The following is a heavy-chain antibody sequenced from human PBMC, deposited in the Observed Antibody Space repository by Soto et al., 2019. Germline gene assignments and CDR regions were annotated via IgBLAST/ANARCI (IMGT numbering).Heavy chain of an antibody. CDR2: IIPIFGTA. CDR3: ARSEWSGSYCYYGMDV. D-gene: IGHD1-26*01. J-gene: IGHJ6*02. V-gene: IGHV1-69*12. Sequence: QVQLVQSGAEVKKPGSSVKVSCKASGGTFSSYAISWVRQAPGQGLEWMGGIIPIFGTANYAQKFQGRVTITADESTSTAYMELSSLRSEDTAVYYCARSEWSGSYCYYGMDVWGQGTTVTVSS. CDR1: GGTFSSYA.